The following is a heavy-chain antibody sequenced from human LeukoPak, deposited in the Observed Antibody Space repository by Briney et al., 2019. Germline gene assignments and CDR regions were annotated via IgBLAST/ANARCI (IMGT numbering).Heavy chain of an antibody. D-gene: IGHD6-13*01. CDR1: GASITRDDNY. J-gene: IGHJ6*02. Sequence: DPSQTLSLTCLVSGASITRDDNYWSWIRQVPGEGLEWLGSIQYTEGASYNPSLKSHISISTDMSRSQFSLSLSSVTAADTAVYYCARGRGIVLPAGILAWGPKKRKPDFYVMDVWGQGTTVIVSS. CDR3: ARGRGIVLPAGILAWGPKKRKPDFYVMDV. V-gene: IGHV4-30-4*01. CDR2: IQYTEGA.